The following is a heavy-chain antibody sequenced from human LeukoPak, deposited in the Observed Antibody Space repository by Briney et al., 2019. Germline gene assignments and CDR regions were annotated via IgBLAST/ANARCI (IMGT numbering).Heavy chain of an antibody. D-gene: IGHD5-12*01. CDR3: TRAWATDY. Sequence: PGGSLRLSCTASGXTFGDYAMSWVRQAPGKGLEWVGFIRSRAYGGTTEYAASVKGRFSISRDDSKSIAYLQMNSLKTEDTAVYYCTRAWATDYWGQGTLVTVSS. CDR2: IRSRAYGGTT. J-gene: IGHJ4*02. V-gene: IGHV3-49*04. CDR1: GXTFGDYA.